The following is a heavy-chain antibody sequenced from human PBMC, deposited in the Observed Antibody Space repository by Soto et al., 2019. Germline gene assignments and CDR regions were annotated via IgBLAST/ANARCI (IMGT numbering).Heavy chain of an antibody. Sequence: ASVKVSCKASGYTFTGYYMHWVRQAPGQGLEWMGWINPNSGGTNYAQKFQGWVTMTRDTSISTAYMELSRLRSADTAVYYCARAAPQVYDIRTGWFDPWGQGTLVTVSS. V-gene: IGHV1-2*04. J-gene: IGHJ5*02. CDR2: INPNSGGT. CDR1: GYTFTGYY. CDR3: ARAAPQVYDIRTGWFDP. D-gene: IGHD3-22*01.